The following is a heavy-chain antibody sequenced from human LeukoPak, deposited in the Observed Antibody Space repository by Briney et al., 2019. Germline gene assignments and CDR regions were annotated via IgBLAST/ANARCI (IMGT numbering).Heavy chain of an antibody. Sequence: PGGSLRLSCAASGFTFSSYWMTWVRQAPGKGLEWVANINKDGSVQYYVDSVKGRFTISRDNAKNSVYLQMNSLRAEDTAVYYCAGDLDGSGSYPYYYYYGMDVWGQGTTVTVSS. J-gene: IGHJ6*02. D-gene: IGHD3-10*01. V-gene: IGHV3-7*01. CDR3: AGDLDGSGSYPYYYYYGMDV. CDR2: INKDGSVQ. CDR1: GFTFSSYW.